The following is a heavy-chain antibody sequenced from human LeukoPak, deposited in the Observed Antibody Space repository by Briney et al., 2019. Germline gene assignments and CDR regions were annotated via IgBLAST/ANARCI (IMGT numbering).Heavy chain of an antibody. CDR1: GFTFSSYG. Sequence: PGGSLRLSCAASGFTFSSYGMHWVRQAPGKGLEWVAFIRYDGSNKYYADSVKGRFTISRDNSKNTLYLQMNSLRAEDTAVYYCAKNPPARRQLVPWAEIDYWGQGTLVTVSS. V-gene: IGHV3-30*02. J-gene: IGHJ4*02. D-gene: IGHD6-13*01. CDR2: IRYDGSNK. CDR3: AKNPPARRQLVPWAEIDY.